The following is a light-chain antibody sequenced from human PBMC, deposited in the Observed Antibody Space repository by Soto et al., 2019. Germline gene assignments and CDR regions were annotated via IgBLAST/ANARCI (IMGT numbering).Light chain of an antibody. CDR3: KLANIYSRT. CDR1: QSISSW. J-gene: IGKJ2*02. Sequence: TKLIPPPSTLPSLVADIITIPCRAGQSISSWLAWYQQKPGKAPKLLIYDASSLENGVPSRFSGSGSGTEFTLTISSIQPDDFVPSFSKLANIYSRTFAEGT. V-gene: IGKV1-5*01. CDR2: DAS.